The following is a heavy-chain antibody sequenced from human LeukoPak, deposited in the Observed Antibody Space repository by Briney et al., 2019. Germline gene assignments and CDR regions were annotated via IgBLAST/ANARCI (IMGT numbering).Heavy chain of an antibody. Sequence: SETLSLTCTVSGGSISSSSYYWGWIRQPPGKGLEWIGSIFYSGNTYHNPSLKSRVTISVDTSKNHFSLKLSSVTSADTAVYYCARGANWGSPDYWGQGTLVTVSS. CDR1: GGSISSSSYY. D-gene: IGHD7-27*01. CDR2: IFYSGNT. V-gene: IGHV4-39*02. CDR3: ARGANWGSPDY. J-gene: IGHJ4*02.